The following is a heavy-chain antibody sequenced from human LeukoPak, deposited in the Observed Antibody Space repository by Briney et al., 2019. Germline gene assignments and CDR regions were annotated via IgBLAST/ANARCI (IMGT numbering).Heavy chain of an antibody. CDR2: IIPIFGTA. CDR3: ARDVGGDPYYYYGMDV. Sequence: SVKVSCKASGGTFSSYAISWVRQAPGQGLEWMGGIIPIFGTANYAQKFQGRVTITADESTSTAYMELSSLRSEDTAVYYCARDVGGDPYYYYGMDVWGQGTTVTVSS. J-gene: IGHJ6*02. D-gene: IGHD2-21*02. CDR1: GGTFSSYA. V-gene: IGHV1-69*13.